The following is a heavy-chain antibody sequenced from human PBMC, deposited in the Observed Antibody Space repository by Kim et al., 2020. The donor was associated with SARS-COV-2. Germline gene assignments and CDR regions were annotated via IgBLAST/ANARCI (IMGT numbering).Heavy chain of an antibody. J-gene: IGHJ5*02. CDR2: INTNTGNP. D-gene: IGHD6-13*01. CDR3: ARDRPPFATYSSSSTPNWFDP. V-gene: IGHV7-4-1*02. CDR1: GYTFTSYA. Sequence: ASVKVSCKASGYTFTSYAMNWVRQAPGQGLEWMGWINTNTGNPTYAQGFTGRFIFSLDTSVSTAYLQISSLKAEDTAVYYCARDRPPFATYSSSSTPNWFDPWGQGTLVTVSS.